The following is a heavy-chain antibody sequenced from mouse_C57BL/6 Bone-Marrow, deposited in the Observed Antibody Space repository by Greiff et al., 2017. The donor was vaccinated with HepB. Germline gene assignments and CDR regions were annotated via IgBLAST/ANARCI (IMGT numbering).Heavy chain of an antibody. J-gene: IGHJ3*01. D-gene: IGHD5-5*01. Sequence: EVQRVESGGGLVKPGGSLKLSCAASGFTFSSYAMSWVRQTPEKRLEWVATISDGGSYTYYPDNVKGRFTISRDNAKNNLYLQMSHLKSEDTAMYYCARDYPRFAYWGQGTLVTVSA. V-gene: IGHV5-4*01. CDR2: ISDGGSYT. CDR3: ARDYPRFAY. CDR1: GFTFSSYA.